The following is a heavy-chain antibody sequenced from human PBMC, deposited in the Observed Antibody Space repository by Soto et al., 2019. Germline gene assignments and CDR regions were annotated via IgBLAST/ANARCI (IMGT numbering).Heavy chain of an antibody. CDR1: GGTFSSYA. CDR2: IIPIFGTA. V-gene: IGHV1-69*01. D-gene: IGHD4-17*01. Sequence: QVQLVQSGAEVKKPGSSVKVSCKASGGTFSSYAISWVRQAPGQGLEWMGGIIPIFGTANYAQKFQGRVTITADESTSTAYIELSSLRSEDTAVYYCARLRHDYGGNGAGDYWGQGTLVTVSS. CDR3: ARLRHDYGGNGAGDY. J-gene: IGHJ4*02.